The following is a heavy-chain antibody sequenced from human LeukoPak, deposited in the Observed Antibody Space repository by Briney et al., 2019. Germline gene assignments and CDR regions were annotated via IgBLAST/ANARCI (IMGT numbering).Heavy chain of an antibody. V-gene: IGHV3-30-3*01. CDR2: ISYDGSNK. D-gene: IGHD6-19*01. CDR1: GFTFSSYA. CDR3: ARDPRYGSGWSEFDY. J-gene: IGHJ4*02. Sequence: PGRSLRLSCAASGFTFSSYAMHRVRQAPGKGLEWVAVISYDGSNKYYADSVKGRFTISRDNSKNTLYLQMNSLRAEDTAVYYCARDPRYGSGWSEFDYWGQGTLVTVSS.